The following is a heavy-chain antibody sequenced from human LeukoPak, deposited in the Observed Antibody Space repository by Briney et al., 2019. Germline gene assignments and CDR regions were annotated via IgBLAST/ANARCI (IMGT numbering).Heavy chain of an antibody. V-gene: IGHV1-69*13. CDR1: GGTFSSYA. D-gene: IGHD6-19*01. CDR2: IIPIFGTA. J-gene: IGHJ6*02. Sequence: SVKVSCKASGGTFSSYAISWVRQAPGQGLEWMGGIIPIFGTANYAQKFQGRVTITADESTSTAYMELSSLRSEDTAVYYCARAGYSSGWYATLFVYYGMDVWGQGTTVTVSS. CDR3: ARAGYSSGWYATLFVYYGMDV.